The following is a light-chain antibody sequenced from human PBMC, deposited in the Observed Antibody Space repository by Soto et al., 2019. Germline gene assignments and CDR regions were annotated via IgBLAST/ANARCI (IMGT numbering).Light chain of an antibody. CDR1: QSITSSY. CDR3: QQYGSSSWT. Sequence: AWTRSAGTLTLSPGERAALSGRVMQSITSSYLAWYQQKPGQAPRLLIYGASSRATGIPDRFSGSGSGTDFTLTISRLEPEDFAVYYCQQYGSSSWTFGQGTKVDIK. J-gene: IGKJ1*01. V-gene: IGKV3-20*01. CDR2: GAS.